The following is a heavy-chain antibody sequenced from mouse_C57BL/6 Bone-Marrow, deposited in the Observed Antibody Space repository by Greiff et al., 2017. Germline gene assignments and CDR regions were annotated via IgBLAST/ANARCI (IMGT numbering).Heavy chain of an antibody. J-gene: IGHJ4*01. D-gene: IGHD2-1*01. CDR1: GYSFTSYY. Sequence: QVQLKQSGPELVKPGASVKISCKASGYSFTSYYIHWVKQRPGQGLEWIGWIYPGSGNTKYNEKFKGKATLTADTSSSTAYMQLSSLTSEDSAVYYCAGYGNYAMDYWGQGTSVTVSS. CDR2: IYPGSGNT. V-gene: IGHV1-66*01. CDR3: AGYGNYAMDY.